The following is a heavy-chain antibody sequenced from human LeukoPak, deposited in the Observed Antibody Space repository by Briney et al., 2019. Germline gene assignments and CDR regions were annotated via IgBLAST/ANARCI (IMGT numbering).Heavy chain of an antibody. D-gene: IGHD3-22*01. CDR1: GYTFTSYG. J-gene: IGHJ4*02. Sequence: WASAKVSCKASGYTFTSYGISWVRQAPGQGLEWMGWISAYNGNTNYAQKLQGRVTMTTDTSTSTAYMELRSLRSDDTAVYYCARWGVDYYDSSGSDYWGQGTLVTVSS. CDR2: ISAYNGNT. V-gene: IGHV1-18*01. CDR3: ARWGVDYYDSSGSDY.